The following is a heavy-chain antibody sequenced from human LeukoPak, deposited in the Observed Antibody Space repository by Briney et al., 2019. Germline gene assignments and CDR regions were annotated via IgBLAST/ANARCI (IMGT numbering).Heavy chain of an antibody. D-gene: IGHD3-22*01. CDR1: GDSISSSY. V-gene: IGHV4-59*01. J-gene: IGHJ4*02. CDR2: VHYTGKT. Sequence: SETLSLTCTVSGDSISSSYWSWIRQPPGKRLEXXGXVHYTGKTXXNXSLXNRATISVDMSKNQFSLTLTSVTVADTAMYYCARGYYDRSDSSNPFDSWGQGTLVTVSA. CDR3: ARGYYDRSDSSNPFDS.